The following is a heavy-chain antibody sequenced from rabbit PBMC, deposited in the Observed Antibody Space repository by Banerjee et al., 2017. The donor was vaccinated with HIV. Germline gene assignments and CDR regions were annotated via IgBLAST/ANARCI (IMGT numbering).Heavy chain of an antibody. Sequence: QSLEESGGDLVKPGASLTLTCTVSGFYFSSNAMCWVRQAPGKGREWIACIYAGSSGSTYCASWAKGRFTISKTSSTTVSLQMTSLTAADTATYFCARGNAGGGYAGSLNLWGPGPWSPS. V-gene: IGHV1S40*01. J-gene: IGHJ4*01. CDR1: GFYFSSNA. CDR3: ARGNAGGGYAGSLNL. D-gene: IGHD4-2*01. CDR2: IYAGSSGST.